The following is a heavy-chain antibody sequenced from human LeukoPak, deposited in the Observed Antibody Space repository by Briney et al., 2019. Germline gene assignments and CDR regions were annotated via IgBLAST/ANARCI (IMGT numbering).Heavy chain of an antibody. D-gene: IGHD1-26*01. V-gene: IGHV1-46*01. CDR1: GYTFTAYQ. CDR2: IDPYSDNT. CDR3: AREKVGGLFDY. Sequence: ASVKVSFKASGYTFTAYQIHWVRQAPGQGLEWMGGIDPYSDNTNYAQTFQGRVTVTRDTSTSTVYVDLNSLRSEDTAVYYCAREKVGGLFDYWGQGTLVTVSS. J-gene: IGHJ4*02.